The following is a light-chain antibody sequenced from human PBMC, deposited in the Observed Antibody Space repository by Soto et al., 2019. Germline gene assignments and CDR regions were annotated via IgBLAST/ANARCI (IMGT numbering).Light chain of an antibody. Sequence: EIALTQSPGTLSLSPGEGATLSCRASQSVSSSYLAWYQQKPGQTPRLIIYAASSRATGIPDRFSGSGSGTDFTLTISRLEPEDFAVYYGQQYANTLYTFGQGTKLEIK. CDR2: AAS. CDR1: QSVSSSY. V-gene: IGKV3-20*01. CDR3: QQYANTLYT. J-gene: IGKJ2*01.